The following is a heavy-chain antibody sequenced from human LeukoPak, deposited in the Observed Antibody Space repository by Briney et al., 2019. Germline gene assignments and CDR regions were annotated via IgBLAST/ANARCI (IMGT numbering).Heavy chain of an antibody. D-gene: IGHD3-22*01. Sequence: GGSLRLSCAASGFTFSSFAMSWVRQAPGKGLEWVSAISGSGGSTYYADSVKGRFTISRDNSKNTLYLQMNSLRAEDTAVYYCAKDRKIVVVITLDYWGQGTLVTVSS. J-gene: IGHJ4*02. CDR1: GFTFSSFA. CDR3: AKDRKIVVVITLDY. CDR2: ISGSGGST. V-gene: IGHV3-23*01.